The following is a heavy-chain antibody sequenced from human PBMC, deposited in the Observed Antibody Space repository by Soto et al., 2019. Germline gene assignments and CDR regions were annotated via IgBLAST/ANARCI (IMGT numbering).Heavy chain of an antibody. J-gene: IGHJ5*02. CDR2: IFSNDEK. V-gene: IGHV2-26*01. CDR3: ARILWFGEYNWFDP. D-gene: IGHD3-10*01. Sequence: QVTLKESGPVLVNPTETLTLTCTVSGFSLSNARMGVSWIRQPPGKALEWLAHIFSNDEKSYSTSLKSRLTISKDTSKSQVVLTMTNMDPVDTATYYCARILWFGEYNWFDPWGQGTLVTVSS. CDR1: GFSLSNARMG.